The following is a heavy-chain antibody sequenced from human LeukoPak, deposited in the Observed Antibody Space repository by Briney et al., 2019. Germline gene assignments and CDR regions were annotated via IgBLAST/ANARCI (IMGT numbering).Heavy chain of an antibody. J-gene: IGHJ4*02. CDR3: ALIAAAGMW. D-gene: IGHD6-13*01. Sequence: GESLKIPCKGSGYPFTRYWIGWARQMPGKALEWMGIIYPGDSDTRYSPSFQGQVTISADKSISTAYLQWSSLKASDTAMYYCALIAAAGMWWGQGTLVTVSS. CDR1: GYPFTRYW. CDR2: IYPGDSDT. V-gene: IGHV5-51*01.